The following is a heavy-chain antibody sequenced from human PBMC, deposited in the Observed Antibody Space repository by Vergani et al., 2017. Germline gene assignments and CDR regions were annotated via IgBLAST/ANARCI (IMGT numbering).Heavy chain of an antibody. CDR2: IIPIFGTA. D-gene: IGHD2-15*01. Sequence: VQLVQSGAEVKKPGSSVKVSCKASGGTFSSYAISWVRQAPGQGLEWMGGIIPIFGTANYAQKFQGRVTITADESTSTAYMELSSLRSEDTAVYYCATPASVEYCSGGSCYSGFDYWGQGTLVTVSS. CDR1: GGTFSSYA. J-gene: IGHJ4*02. V-gene: IGHV1-69*01. CDR3: ATPASVEYCSGGSCYSGFDY.